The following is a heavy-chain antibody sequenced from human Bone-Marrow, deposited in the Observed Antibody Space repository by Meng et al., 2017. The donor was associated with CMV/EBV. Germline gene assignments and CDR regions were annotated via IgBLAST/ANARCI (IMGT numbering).Heavy chain of an antibody. CDR3: ARDRGYYDTSGYPLPLHTFDI. V-gene: IGHV4-39*07. J-gene: IGHJ3*02. D-gene: IGHD3-22*01. CDR2: DCHSGSA. CDR1: GGSINSGSYN. Sequence: SETLSLTCTVSGGSINSGSYNWGWIRQPPGRGLEWIGSDCHSGSAYQNPSLKSRLTISLNTSKNQLSLKLSSVTAADTAVYYCARDRGYYDTSGYPLPLHTFDIWGQGTMVTVSS.